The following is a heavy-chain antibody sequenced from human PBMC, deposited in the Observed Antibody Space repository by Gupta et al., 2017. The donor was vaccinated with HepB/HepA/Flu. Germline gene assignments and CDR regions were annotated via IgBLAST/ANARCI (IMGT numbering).Heavy chain of an antibody. Sequence: QVQLVESGGGVVQPGRSLRLSGAASGFTFSSYGMHRVRQAPGKGLEWVAVISYDGSTKYYADSVKGRFTISRDNSKNTLYLQMNSLRAEDTAVYYCAKDFGLYWYFDLWGRGTLVSVSS. D-gene: IGHD3-3*01. CDR1: GFTFSSYG. CDR3: AKDFGLYWYFDL. J-gene: IGHJ2*01. CDR2: ISYDGSTK. V-gene: IGHV3-30*18.